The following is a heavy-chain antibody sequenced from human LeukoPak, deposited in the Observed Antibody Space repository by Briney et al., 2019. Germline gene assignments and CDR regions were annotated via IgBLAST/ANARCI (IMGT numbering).Heavy chain of an antibody. J-gene: IGHJ6*02. D-gene: IGHD5-12*01. V-gene: IGHV3-48*04. CDR1: GFTFSRYW. CDR3: ARGGVYYYYYGMDV. Sequence: GGSLRLSCVGSGFTFSRYWLNWVRQAPGKGLEWVSYISSSGSTIYYADSVKGRFTISRDNAKNSLYLQMNSLRAEDTAVYYCARGGVYYYYYGMDVWGQGTTVTVSS. CDR2: ISSSGSTI.